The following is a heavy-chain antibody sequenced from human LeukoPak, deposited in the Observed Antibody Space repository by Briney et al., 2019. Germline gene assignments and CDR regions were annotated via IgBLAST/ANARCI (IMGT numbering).Heavy chain of an antibody. CDR2: INGDGTTT. CDR3: ARRVDATRWFDS. J-gene: IGHJ5*01. V-gene: IGHV3-74*01. D-gene: IGHD2-15*01. CDR1: GFTFSDYF. Sequence: GGSLRLSCSASGFTFSDYFMHWVRQAPGEGLVWVSRINGDGTTTIYADSVRGRFTISRDNAKNTLYLQMNSLRAEDTAIYYCARRVDATRWFDSWGQGTLVTVSS.